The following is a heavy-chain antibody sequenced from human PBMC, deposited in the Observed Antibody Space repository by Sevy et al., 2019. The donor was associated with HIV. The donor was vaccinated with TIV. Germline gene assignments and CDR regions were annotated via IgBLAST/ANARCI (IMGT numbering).Heavy chain of an antibody. V-gene: IGHV4-59*01. CDR1: GDLIDAYY. J-gene: IGHJ3*01. CDR2: IFSRGNI. CDR3: ARSRDSGFYSALGL. D-gene: IGHD4-4*01. Sequence: SETLSLTCTVSGDLIDAYYWTWIRQPPGKGLEWIGYIFSRGNINYNPSLKGRLTLSLDPSKFQFSLKLTSMTAADTAMYYCARSRDSGFYSALGLWGQGTMVTVS.